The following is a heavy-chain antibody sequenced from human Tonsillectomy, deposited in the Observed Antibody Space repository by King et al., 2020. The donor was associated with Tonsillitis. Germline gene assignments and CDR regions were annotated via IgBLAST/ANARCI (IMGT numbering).Heavy chain of an antibody. Sequence: VQLVESGGGLIQPGGSLRLSCAASGFTVSNNDMGWVRQAPGKGLEWVSFIYKDGTTYYTDSVKGRFTISRDDSKNTLHLQMDSRPAEDTAVYYCARGAWMLGVGLDIWGQGTMVTVPS. CDR3: ARGAWMLGVGLDI. CDR1: GFTVSNND. D-gene: IGHD3-10*02. CDR2: IYKDGTT. J-gene: IGHJ3*02. V-gene: IGHV3-53*01.